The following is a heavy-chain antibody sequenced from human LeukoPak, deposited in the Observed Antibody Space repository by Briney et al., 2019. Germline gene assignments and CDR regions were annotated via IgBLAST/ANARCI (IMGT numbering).Heavy chain of an antibody. J-gene: IGHJ4*02. CDR1: GFTFSSYS. CDR3: ARVRGSYYLDY. V-gene: IGHV3-48*01. CDR2: ISSSISTI. D-gene: IGHD1-26*01. Sequence: GGSLRLSCAASGFTFSSYSMNGPREAPGKGLEGVSYISSSISTIYSADSVTGRFTISRDNAKNSLYLQMNSVRAEVTTVYYCARVRGSYYLDYWGQGTLVTVPS.